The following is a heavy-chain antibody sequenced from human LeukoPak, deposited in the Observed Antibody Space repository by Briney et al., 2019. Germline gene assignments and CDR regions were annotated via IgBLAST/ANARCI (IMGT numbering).Heavy chain of an antibody. CDR1: GGSISSGRYY. Sequence: SQTLSLTCSVSGGSISSGRYYWTWIRQPAGRGLEWIGRLYTNDNTNYDPSLESRVSISVDTSKSQFYLQLTSVTAADTAVYFCARGVVTDDYYMDVWGKGITVIVSS. CDR2: LYTNDNT. D-gene: IGHD2-21*02. V-gene: IGHV4-61*02. J-gene: IGHJ6*03. CDR3: ARGVVTDDYYMDV.